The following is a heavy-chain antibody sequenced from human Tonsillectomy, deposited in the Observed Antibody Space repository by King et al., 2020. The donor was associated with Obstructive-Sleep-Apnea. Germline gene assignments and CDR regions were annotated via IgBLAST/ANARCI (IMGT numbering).Heavy chain of an antibody. D-gene: IGHD2-21*02. Sequence: ITLKESGPSLVTPTQTLTLTCTFSGFSLRTDGVGVGWIRHPPGKAPEWLGVIFWDDDERYNPSLRRRLTISKDTSKKEVVLTLTDVDPVDTATYFCARYSTYCRGDCYSWFDPWGQGALVIVSS. CDR1: GFSLRTDGVG. V-gene: IGHV2-5*02. CDR2: IFWDDDE. J-gene: IGHJ5*02. CDR3: ARYSTYCRGDCYSWFDP.